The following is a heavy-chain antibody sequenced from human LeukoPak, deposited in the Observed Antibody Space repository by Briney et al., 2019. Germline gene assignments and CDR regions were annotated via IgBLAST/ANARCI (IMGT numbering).Heavy chain of an antibody. V-gene: IGHV1-58*02. Sequence: SVKASCKAVGVTFTSSAMQWLRRARGHRLEGIGWIVVGSGNTTNAPTLQERVTISRDTSTSTASLGLCSLRPEDTPLYFCAAQREVDTDDPAMDASGHRDPVTVS. J-gene: IGHJ6*02. CDR2: IVVGSGNT. CDR1: GVTFTSSA. CDR3: AAQREVDTDDPAMDA. D-gene: IGHD5-18*01.